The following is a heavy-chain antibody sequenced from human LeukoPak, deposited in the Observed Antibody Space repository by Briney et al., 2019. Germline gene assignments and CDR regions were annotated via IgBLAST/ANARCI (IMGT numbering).Heavy chain of an antibody. Sequence: SVKVSCKASGGTFSSYAISWVRQAPGQGLEWMGGIIPIFGTANYAQKFQGRVTITADESTSTAYMELSSLRSEDTAVYYCATHYCDSSGYYHHFDYWGQGTLVTVSS. CDR2: IIPIFGTA. D-gene: IGHD3-22*01. CDR3: ATHYCDSSGYYHHFDY. V-gene: IGHV1-69*13. J-gene: IGHJ4*02. CDR1: GGTFSSYA.